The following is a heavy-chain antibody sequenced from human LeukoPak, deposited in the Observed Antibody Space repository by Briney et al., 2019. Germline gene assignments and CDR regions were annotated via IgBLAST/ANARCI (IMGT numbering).Heavy chain of an antibody. J-gene: IGHJ6*03. D-gene: IGHD3-16*01. V-gene: IGHV1-69*06. Sequence: PVKVSCKASGGTFSSYAISWVRQAPGQGLEWMGGIIPIFGTANYAQKFQGRVTITADKSTSTAYMELSSLRSEDTAVYYCARALGYYYYYMDVWGKGTTVTVSS. CDR2: IIPIFGTA. CDR3: ARALGYYYYYMDV. CDR1: GGTFSSYA.